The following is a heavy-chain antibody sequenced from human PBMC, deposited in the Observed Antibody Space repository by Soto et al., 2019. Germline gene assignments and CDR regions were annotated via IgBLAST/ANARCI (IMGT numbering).Heavy chain of an antibody. CDR1: GYTFTDSY. D-gene: IGHD2-21*01. V-gene: IGHV1-2*02. Sequence: VQLVQSGAEVKKPGASVKVSCKASGYTFTDSYMHWVRQAPGQRPEWMGWMNVNTGGTNSPQRFLDRVSMTRDTSASTAFMELIGLTSDDTAVYYCARKCGDRCTEDTDGLDFWGQGTLVTVSS. CDR2: MNVNTGGT. CDR3: ARKCGDRCTEDTDGLDF. J-gene: IGHJ3*01.